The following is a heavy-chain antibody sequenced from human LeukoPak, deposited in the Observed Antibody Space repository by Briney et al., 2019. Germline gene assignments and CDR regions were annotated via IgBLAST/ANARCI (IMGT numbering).Heavy chain of an antibody. D-gene: IGHD3-3*01. Sequence: GGSLRLSCAASGFTFSSYSMNWVRQAPGKGLEWVSSISSSSSYIYYADSVKGRFTISRDNSKNTVYLHMNSLRAEDTAVYYCARAPVLDFWSGYPPDSWGQGALVTVSS. CDR1: GFTFSSYS. CDR3: ARAPVLDFWSGYPPDS. CDR2: ISSSSSYI. V-gene: IGHV3-21*01. J-gene: IGHJ4*02.